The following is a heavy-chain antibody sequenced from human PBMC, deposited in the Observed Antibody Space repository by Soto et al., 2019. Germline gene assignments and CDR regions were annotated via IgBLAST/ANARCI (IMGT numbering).Heavy chain of an antibody. D-gene: IGHD5-12*01. Sequence: SVKVSCKASGDTFSTYTICWVRQVPGQGLAWMGRIIPVLNKINYAQKFQGRVTFTANKSTYTVYMELSGLRSEDAAVYYCVRAYTGYGPSYGSRGQGTLGTGSS. CDR2: IIPVLNKI. CDR1: GDTFSTYT. CDR3: VRAYTGYGPSYGS. J-gene: IGHJ4*02. V-gene: IGHV1-69*02.